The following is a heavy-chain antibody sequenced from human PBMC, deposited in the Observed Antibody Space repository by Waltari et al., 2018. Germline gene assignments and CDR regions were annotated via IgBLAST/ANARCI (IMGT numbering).Heavy chain of an antibody. V-gene: IGHV4-39*07. CDR1: GGSISSSSYY. CDR2: IYYSGST. CDR3: ARDDSSGYYPSGAFDI. Sequence: QLQLQESGPGLVKPSETLSLTCTVSGGSISSSSYYWGWIRQPPGKGLEWIGGIYYSGSTYYNPSLKSRVTISVDTSKNQFSLKLSSVTAADTAVYYCARDDSSGYYPSGAFDIWGQGTMVTVSS. D-gene: IGHD3-22*01. J-gene: IGHJ3*02.